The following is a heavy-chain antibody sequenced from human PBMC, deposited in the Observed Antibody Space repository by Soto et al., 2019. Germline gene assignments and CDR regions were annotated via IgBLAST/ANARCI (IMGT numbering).Heavy chain of an antibody. J-gene: IGHJ4*02. V-gene: IGHV4-34*01. CDR3: ARGVSSSPAVPFDY. D-gene: IGHD6-13*01. Sequence: QVQLQQWGAGPLKPSETLSLTCAVYGGSFSSYYWSWIRQPPGKGLEWIGEINHSGSTNYNPSLKSRVTISVDTSKNQFSLKLSSVTAADTAVYYCARGVSSSPAVPFDYWGQGTLVTVSS. CDR2: INHSGST. CDR1: GGSFSSYY.